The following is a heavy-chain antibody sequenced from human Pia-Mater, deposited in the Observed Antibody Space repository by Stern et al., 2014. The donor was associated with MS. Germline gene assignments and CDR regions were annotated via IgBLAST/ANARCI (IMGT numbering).Heavy chain of an antibody. J-gene: IGHJ4*02. V-gene: IGHV3-48*02. CDR2: ISGNGTTT. Sequence: EMQLVESGGGLVQPGGSLRLSCTASGFTFSTFSMNWVRQAPGKGLEWVAYISGNGTTTYYSDSVKGRFTISRDTSNNPLYMQINGLRDEDTAVYYCATPSPAHYWGQGTLVTVSS. CDR1: GFTFSTFS. CDR3: ATPSPAHY. D-gene: IGHD2-15*01.